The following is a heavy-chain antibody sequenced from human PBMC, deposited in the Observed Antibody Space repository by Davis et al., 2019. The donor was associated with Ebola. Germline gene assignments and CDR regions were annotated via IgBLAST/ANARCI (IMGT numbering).Heavy chain of an antibody. CDR3: ARDWTRKREFDY. Sequence: GSLRLSCTVSGGSISSYYWSWIRQPPGKGLEWIGYIYYSGSTYYNPSLKSRVTISVDTSKNQFSLKLSSVTAADTAVYYCARDWTRKREFDYWGQGTLVTVSS. J-gene: IGHJ4*02. V-gene: IGHV4-59*12. D-gene: IGHD1-14*01. CDR2: IYYSGST. CDR1: GGSISSYY.